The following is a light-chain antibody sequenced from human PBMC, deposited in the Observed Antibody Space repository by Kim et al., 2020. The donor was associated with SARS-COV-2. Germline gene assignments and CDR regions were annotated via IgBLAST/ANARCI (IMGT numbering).Light chain of an antibody. CDR2: GKN. CDR1: SLRSYY. V-gene: IGLV3-19*01. CDR3: HSRDSSVSVV. Sequence: SSELTQDPAVSVALGQTVRITCQGDSLRSYYASWYQQKPGQAPVLVIYGKNNRPSGIPDRFSASSSGNTASLTITWAQAEDEADYYCHSRDSSVSVVFGGGTKLTVL. J-gene: IGLJ2*01.